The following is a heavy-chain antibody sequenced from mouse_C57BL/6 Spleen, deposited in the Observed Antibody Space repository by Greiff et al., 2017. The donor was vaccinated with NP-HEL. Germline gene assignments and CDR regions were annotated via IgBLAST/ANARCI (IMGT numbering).Heavy chain of an antibody. V-gene: IGHV1-61*01. D-gene: IGHD2-4*01. CDR1: GYTFTSYW. Sequence: VQLQQPGAELVRPGSSVKLSCKASGYTFTSYWMDWVKQRPGQGLEWIGNIYPSDSETHYNQKLKDQATLTVDKSSSTAYMQLSSLASEDSAFYYCTTNYDYDGYWFAYWGQGTLVTVSA. CDR2: IYPSDSET. CDR3: TTNYDYDGYWFAY. J-gene: IGHJ3*01.